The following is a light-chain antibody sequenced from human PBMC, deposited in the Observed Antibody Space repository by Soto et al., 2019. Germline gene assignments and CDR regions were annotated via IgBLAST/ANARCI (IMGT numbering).Light chain of an antibody. V-gene: IGLV2-8*01. Sequence: QSVLTQPPSASGSPGQSVTISCTGTSSDVGGYNYVSWYQQHPGKAPKLMIYEVSKRPSGVPDRFSGSKSGNTASLTVSRLQAEDEADYYCSSYAGSTPYVFGAGTKLTVL. CDR1: SSDVGGYNY. J-gene: IGLJ1*01. CDR2: EVS. CDR3: SSYAGSTPYV.